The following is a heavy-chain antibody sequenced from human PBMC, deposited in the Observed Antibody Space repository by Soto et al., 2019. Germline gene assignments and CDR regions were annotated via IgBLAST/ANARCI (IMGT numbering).Heavy chain of an antibody. J-gene: IGHJ6*02. V-gene: IGHV3-23*01. CDR2: FNDSGGAT. Sequence: AGGSLILSWPASGFTFSTYPFRSVRQDPRQWLKGVSCFNDSGGATWYADSVKCRLTIFRDNSKYTADLSMNSLRAADTAGYYCAKDGFNTFFGVVTGYYYDYGMDVWSQGXTVTVYS. D-gene: IGHD3-3*01. CDR1: GFTFSTYP. CDR3: AKDGFNTFFGVVTGYYYDYGMDV.